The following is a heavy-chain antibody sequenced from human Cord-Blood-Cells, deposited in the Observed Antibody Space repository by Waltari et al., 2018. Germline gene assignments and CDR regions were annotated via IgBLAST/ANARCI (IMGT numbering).Heavy chain of an antibody. CDR3: ASLVDYYDSSGYSDAFDI. CDR1: MSSIRSRIG. Sequence: VQSPASPPRLDRSGAPHSLIGAPYMSSIRSRIGFCWFRATSFVGLEWIGEIYHSGSTNYNPSLKSRVTISVDKSKNQFSLKLSSVTAADTAVYYCASLVDYYDSSGYSDAFDIWGQGTMVTVSS. J-gene: IGHJ3*02. V-gene: IGHV4-4*02. CDR2: IYHSGST. D-gene: IGHD3-22*01.